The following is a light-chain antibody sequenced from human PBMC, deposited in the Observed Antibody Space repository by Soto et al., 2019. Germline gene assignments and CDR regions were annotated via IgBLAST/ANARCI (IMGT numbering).Light chain of an antibody. J-gene: IGKJ1*01. CDR1: QSVSNY. Sequence: EIVLKQSPATLSLSPGERATLFCRASQSVSNYLAWYQQKPGQAPRLLIYGASHRATGIPARFSGSGSGTDFTLTISSLEPEDFAVYYCQQRGSWPPWTFGQGTKVEIK. CDR3: QQRGSWPPWT. V-gene: IGKV3-11*01. CDR2: GAS.